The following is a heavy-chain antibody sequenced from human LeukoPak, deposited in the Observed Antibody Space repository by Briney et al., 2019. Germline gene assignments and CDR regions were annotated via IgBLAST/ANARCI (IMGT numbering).Heavy chain of an antibody. J-gene: IGHJ6*03. V-gene: IGHV4-59*01. CDR1: VGSISNYY. Sequence: SETLSLTCTVSVGSISNYYWSWVRQPPGKGLEWIGYIYYSGSGSTSYNPSLKSRVTISVDTSQNQLSLKLSSVTAADTAVYYCARVGSSSFYYYYYMDVWGKGSTVTVSS. D-gene: IGHD6-6*01. CDR2: IYYSGSGST. CDR3: ARVGSSSFYYYYYMDV.